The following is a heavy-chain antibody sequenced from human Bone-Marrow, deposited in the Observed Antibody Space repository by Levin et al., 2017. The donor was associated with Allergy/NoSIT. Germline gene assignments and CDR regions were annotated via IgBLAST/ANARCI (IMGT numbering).Heavy chain of an antibody. CDR3: ARHLKSIDEDAVVGAYCGGDCYSPDDDSGMDV. J-gene: IGHJ6*02. CDR2: IYNAGTT. CDR1: GFPLRSKY. V-gene: IGHV3-53*01. D-gene: IGHD2-21*02. Sequence: GGSLRLSCAASGFPLRSKYMSWVRQASGKGLEWVSGIYNAGTTYYADSVKGRFTISRDKSKNTLFLQMNRLRAEDTAVYYCARHLKSIDEDAVVGAYCGGDCYSPDDDSGMDVWGQGTTVTVSS.